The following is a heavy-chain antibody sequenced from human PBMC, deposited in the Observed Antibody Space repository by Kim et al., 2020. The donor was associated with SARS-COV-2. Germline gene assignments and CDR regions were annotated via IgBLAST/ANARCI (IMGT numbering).Heavy chain of an antibody. Sequence: GGSLRLSCTASGFTFGDYAMSWFRQAPGKGLEWVGFIRSKAYGGTTEYAASVKGRFTISRDDSKSIAYLQMNSLKTEDTAVYYCTRDKSRYSGIYYYYYGMDVWGQGTTVTVSS. V-gene: IGHV3-49*03. CDR1: GFTFGDYA. CDR2: IRSKAYGGTT. J-gene: IGHJ6*02. CDR3: TRDKSRYSGIYYYYYGMDV. D-gene: IGHD1-26*01.